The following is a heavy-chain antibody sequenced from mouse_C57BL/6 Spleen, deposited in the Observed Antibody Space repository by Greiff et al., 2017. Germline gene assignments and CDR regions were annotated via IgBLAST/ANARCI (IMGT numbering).Heavy chain of an antibody. Sequence: VQLQQSGPELVQPGASVKISCKASGYSFTSYYIHWVKQRPGQGLEWIGWIYPGSGNTKYNEKFKGKATLTADTSSSTAYMQLSRLTSEDSAVYDCAREGDGYSAWFAYWGQGTLVTVSA. CDR3: AREGDGYSAWFAY. V-gene: IGHV1-66*01. D-gene: IGHD2-3*01. J-gene: IGHJ3*01. CDR2: IYPGSGNT. CDR1: GYSFTSYY.